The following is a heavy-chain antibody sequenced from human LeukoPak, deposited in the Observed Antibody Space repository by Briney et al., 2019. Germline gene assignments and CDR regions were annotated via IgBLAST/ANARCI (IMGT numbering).Heavy chain of an antibody. D-gene: IGHD3-22*01. CDR1: GYTFTSYG. V-gene: IGHV1-18*01. CDR2: ISAYNGNT. CDR3: ARPQYYYDSSGLYY. Sequence: ASVKVSCKASGYTFTSYGISWVRQAPGQGHEWMGWISAYNGNTNYAQKLQGRVTMTTDTSRSTAYMELRSLRSDDTAVYYCARPQYYYDSSGLYYWGQGTLVTVSS. J-gene: IGHJ4*02.